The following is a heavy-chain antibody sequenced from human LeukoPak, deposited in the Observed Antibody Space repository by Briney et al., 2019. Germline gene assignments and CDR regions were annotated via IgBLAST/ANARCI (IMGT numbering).Heavy chain of an antibody. CDR1: GFTFSSYA. CDR3: ARVDTVMVTLGAFDI. V-gene: IGHV3-23*01. CDR2: ISGSGGST. D-gene: IGHD5-18*01. J-gene: IGHJ3*02. Sequence: GGSLRLSCAASGFTFSSYAMSWVRQAPGKGLEWVSAISGSGGSTYYADSVKGRFTISRDNSKNTLYLQMNSLRAEDTAVYYCARVDTVMVTLGAFDIWGQGTMVTVSS.